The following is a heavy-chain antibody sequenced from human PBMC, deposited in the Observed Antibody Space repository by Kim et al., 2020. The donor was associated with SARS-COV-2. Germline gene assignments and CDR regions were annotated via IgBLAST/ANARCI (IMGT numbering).Heavy chain of an antibody. Sequence: SETLSLTCAVSGGSISSSNWWSWVRQPPGKGLEWIGEIYHSGSTNYNPSLKSRVTISVDKSKNQFSLKLSSVTAADTAVYYCARPKLVAAAGTGVSRDFDYWGQGTLVTVSS. V-gene: IGHV4-4*02. D-gene: IGHD6-13*01. CDR3: ARPKLVAAAGTGVSRDFDY. CDR1: GGSISSSNW. CDR2: IYHSGST. J-gene: IGHJ4*02.